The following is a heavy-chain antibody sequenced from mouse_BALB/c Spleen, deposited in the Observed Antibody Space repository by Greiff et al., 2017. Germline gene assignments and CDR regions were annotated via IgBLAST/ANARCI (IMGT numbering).Heavy chain of an antibody. D-gene: IGHD1-2*01. V-gene: IGHV14-3*02. CDR2: IDPANGNT. CDR3: ARNTTATPYAMDY. CDR1: GFNIKDSY. Sequence: EVQLQQSGAELVKPGASVKLSCTASGFNIKDSYMHWVKQRPEQGLEWIGRIDPANGNTKYDPKFQGKATITADTSSNTAYLQLSSLTSEDTAVYYCARNTTATPYAMDYWGQGTSVTVSS. J-gene: IGHJ4*01.